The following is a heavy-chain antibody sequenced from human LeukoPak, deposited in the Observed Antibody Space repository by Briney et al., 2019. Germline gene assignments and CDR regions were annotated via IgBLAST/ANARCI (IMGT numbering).Heavy chain of an antibody. CDR3: ARDDSIRGAYYYGMDV. V-gene: IGHV3-7*01. Sequence: GGSLRLSCAASGFTFSSYWMSWVRQAPGKGLEWVANIKQDGSEKYYVDSVKGRFTISGDNAKNSLYLQMNSLRAEDTAVYYCARDDSIRGAYYYGMDVWGQGTTVTVSS. CDR1: GFTFSSYW. J-gene: IGHJ6*02. CDR2: IKQDGSEK. D-gene: IGHD2-21*01.